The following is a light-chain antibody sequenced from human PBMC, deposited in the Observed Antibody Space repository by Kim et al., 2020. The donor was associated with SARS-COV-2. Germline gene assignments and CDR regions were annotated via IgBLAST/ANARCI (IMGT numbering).Light chain of an antibody. Sequence: EIVLTQSPGTLSLSPGERATLSCRASQRFNSFLAWYQQKPGQPPRLLIYGASRRATDIPDRFSGSVSGADFTLTISRLEPEDFAVYYCQRYGATPPLTFGGGTKVDIK. CDR2: GAS. CDR1: QRFNSF. J-gene: IGKJ4*01. CDR3: QRYGATPPLT. V-gene: IGKV3-20*01.